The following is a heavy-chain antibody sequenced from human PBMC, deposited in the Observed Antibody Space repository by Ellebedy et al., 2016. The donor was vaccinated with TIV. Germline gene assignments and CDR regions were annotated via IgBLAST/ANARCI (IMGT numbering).Heavy chain of an antibody. V-gene: IGHV4-39*01. J-gene: IGHJ4*02. CDR2: INHSGRT. CDR3: ARMVVYLGYIDS. CDR1: GDSISSSSYY. Sequence: SETLSLTCTVSGDSISSSSYYWSWIRQPPGKGLEWIGEINHSGRTNYNPSLKSRVTVSVDTSKNQVSLILSSVTAADTAVYYCARMVVYLGYIDSWGQGTLVTVSS. D-gene: IGHD2-8*02.